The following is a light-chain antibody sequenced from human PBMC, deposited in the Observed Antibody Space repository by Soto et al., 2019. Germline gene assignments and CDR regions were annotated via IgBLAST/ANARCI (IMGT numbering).Light chain of an antibody. CDR1: QSVSSW. CDR3: QQYNSHPYT. CDR2: KAS. V-gene: IGKV1-5*03. Sequence: DIQMTQSPSTLSASVGDRVTITCRASQSVSSWLAWYQQKPGKAPKVLIYKASSLESGVPPRFSGSGSGTEFTPTINNLHPDDFATYYCQQYNSHPYTFGQGTKLEIK. J-gene: IGKJ2*01.